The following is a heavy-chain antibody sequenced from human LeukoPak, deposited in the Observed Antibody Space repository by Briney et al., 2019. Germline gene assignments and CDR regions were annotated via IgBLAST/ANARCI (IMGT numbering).Heavy chain of an antibody. D-gene: IGHD6-19*01. CDR1: GGSISSYY. CDR3: ARRDLYSSDWNY. J-gene: IGHJ4*02. V-gene: IGHV4-59*08. Sequence: SETLSLTCTVSGGSISSYYWSWIGQPPGKGLEWIGYIYDSGSTKYNPSLQSRVTISVDTSRNQFSLKLSSVTAADPAVYYCARRDLYSSDWNYWGQGTLVTVSS. CDR2: IYDSGST.